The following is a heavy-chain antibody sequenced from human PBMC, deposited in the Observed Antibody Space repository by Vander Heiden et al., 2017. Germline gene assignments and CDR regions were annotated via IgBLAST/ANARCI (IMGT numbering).Heavy chain of an antibody. CDR1: GGTFSSYA. D-gene: IGHD3-10*01. CDR3: ARGVWGGNPHFDY. Sequence: QVQLVQSGAEVKKPGSSVKVSCKASGGTFSSYATSGGRQSPGQGLDWMGGIIPIFGTANNAQKFQGRVTITADESTSTAYMELSSLRSEDTAVYYCARGVWGGNPHFDYWGQGTLVTVSS. J-gene: IGHJ4*02. CDR2: IIPIFGTA. V-gene: IGHV1-69*01.